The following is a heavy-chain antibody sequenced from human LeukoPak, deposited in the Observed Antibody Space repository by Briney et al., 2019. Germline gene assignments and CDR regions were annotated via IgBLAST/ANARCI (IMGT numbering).Heavy chain of an antibody. D-gene: IGHD3-9*01. CDR1: GFTFSSFA. Sequence: GGSLRLSCAASGFTFSSFAMNWVRQAPGKGLEWVSIISGSGDTTHYTDSVKGRFTVSRDNSKNTLYLQMSSLRAEDTAVYYCAKAGADRVLRHFDWSAWEWGQGTLVTVSS. J-gene: IGHJ4*02. V-gene: IGHV3-23*01. CDR3: AKAGADRVLRHFDWSAWE. CDR2: ISGSGDTT.